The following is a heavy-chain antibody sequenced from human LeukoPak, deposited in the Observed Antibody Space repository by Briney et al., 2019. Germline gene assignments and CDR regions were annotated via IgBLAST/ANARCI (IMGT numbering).Heavy chain of an antibody. J-gene: IGHJ6*02. CDR1: GFTFSSYG. Sequence: PGGSLRLSCAASGFTFSSYGIHWVRQAPGKGLEWVSCITYEGGNTHSEYSVTGRCSFSIDNSKKKISLQMRSQSAENKAMDYFAKDHPPYRDYYYGMDVWGQGTTVTVSS. V-gene: IGHV3-30*13. CDR2: ITYEGGNT. CDR3: AKDHPPYRDYYYGMDV. D-gene: IGHD4-11*01.